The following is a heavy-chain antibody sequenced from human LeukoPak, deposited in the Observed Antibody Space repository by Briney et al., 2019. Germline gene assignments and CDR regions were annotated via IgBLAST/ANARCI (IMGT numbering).Heavy chain of an antibody. CDR1: GFTFSSYG. J-gene: IGHJ4*02. CDR3: AKDRAVAVPFDY. Sequence: PGGSLRLSCAASGFTFSSYGMHWVRQAPGKGLEWVAFIRYDGSNKYYADSVKGRFTISRDNSKNTLYLQMNSLRAEDTAVYYCAKDRAVAVPFDYWGQGTLVTVSS. CDR2: IRYDGSNK. D-gene: IGHD6-19*01. V-gene: IGHV3-30*02.